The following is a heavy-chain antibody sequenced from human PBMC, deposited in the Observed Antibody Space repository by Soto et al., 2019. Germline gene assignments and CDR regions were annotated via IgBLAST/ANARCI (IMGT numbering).Heavy chain of an antibody. V-gene: IGHV1-8*01. CDR2: MNPTSGNT. CDR1: RYTFFTYD. Sequence: QVQLAQSGAEVKKPGASVKVSCKASRYTFFTYDINSLRQATGQGLQWMGWMNPTSGNTGYPQNFQGRVTMTRDTSTTTAYMELSSLRSEDTAMYYCVVATADAFDFWGQGTMVTVSS. J-gene: IGHJ3*01. D-gene: IGHD5-12*01. CDR3: VVATADAFDF.